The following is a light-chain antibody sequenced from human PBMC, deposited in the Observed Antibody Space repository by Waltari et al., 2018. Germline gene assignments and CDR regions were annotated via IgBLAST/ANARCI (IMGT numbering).Light chain of an antibody. Sequence: QSALTQPPSASRSPGQSVTIPCTGTSSHVGGYNFVSWYQPHPGKAPRLIIYEVSERPSGVPDRFSGSKSGNTASLTVSGLQAEDEADYYCSSYVANNNPVFGGGTKLTVL. CDR1: SSHVGGYNF. CDR3: SSYVANNNPV. CDR2: EVS. J-gene: IGLJ2*01. V-gene: IGLV2-8*01.